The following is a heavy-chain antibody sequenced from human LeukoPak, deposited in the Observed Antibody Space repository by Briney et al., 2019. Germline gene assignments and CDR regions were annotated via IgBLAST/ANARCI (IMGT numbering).Heavy chain of an antibody. D-gene: IGHD6-19*01. CDR1: GFTFSSYG. V-gene: IGHV3-30*18. Sequence: GGSLRLSCAASGFTFSSYGMHWVRQAPGKGLEWVAVISYDGSNKYYADSVKGRFTTSRDNSKNTLYLQMNSLRAEDTAVYYCAKVISGWTFDYWGQGTLVTVSS. CDR2: ISYDGSNK. CDR3: AKVISGWTFDY. J-gene: IGHJ4*02.